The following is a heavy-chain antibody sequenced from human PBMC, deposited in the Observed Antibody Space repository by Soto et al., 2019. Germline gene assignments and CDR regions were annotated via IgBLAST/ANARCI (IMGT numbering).Heavy chain of an antibody. CDR1: GYTFTSNS. CDR2: INVYHGNT. J-gene: IGHJ6*01. CDR3: ARDRVGDGVATIVLYYGMDV. D-gene: IGHD5-12*01. V-gene: IGHV1-18*04. Sequence: ASVKVSCKASGYTFTSNSIGWVRQAPGQGLEWMGWINVYHGNTKYAQQLQVRVTLTTDTSTSTAYMDLRSLRSDDTAVYYCARDRVGDGVATIVLYYGMDVWGQGTTVNVSS.